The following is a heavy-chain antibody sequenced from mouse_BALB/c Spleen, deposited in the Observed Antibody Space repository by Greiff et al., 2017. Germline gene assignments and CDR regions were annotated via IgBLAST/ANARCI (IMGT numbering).Heavy chain of an antibody. Sequence: EVHLVESGGGLVQPGGSLKLSCAASGFTFSSYGMSWVRQTPDKRLELVATINSNGGSTYYPDSVKGRFTISRDNAKNTLYLQMSSLKSEDTAMYYCAREDYYGSSYRYFDVWGAGTTVTVSS. V-gene: IGHV5-6-3*01. CDR1: GFTFSSYG. D-gene: IGHD1-1*01. CDR2: INSNGGST. J-gene: IGHJ1*01. CDR3: AREDYYGSSYRYFDV.